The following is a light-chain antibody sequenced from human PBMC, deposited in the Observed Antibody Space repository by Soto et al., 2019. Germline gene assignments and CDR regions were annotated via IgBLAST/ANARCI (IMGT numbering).Light chain of an antibody. V-gene: IGKV3-11*01. CDR3: QQRSNWPLT. CDR2: DAS. CDR1: QSVGSY. Sequence: EIVLTQSPATLSLSPGERATLSCRASQSVGSYLAWYQQKPGQAPRLLIYDASNRATGIPARFSGSGSGTDFTLTISSLEPEDFAVYYCQQRSNWPLTFGGGTKVEFK. J-gene: IGKJ4*01.